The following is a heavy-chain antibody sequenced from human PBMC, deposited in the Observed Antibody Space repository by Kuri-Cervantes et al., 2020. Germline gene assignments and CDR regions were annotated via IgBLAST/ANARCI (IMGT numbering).Heavy chain of an antibody. Sequence: SVKVSCKASGYSLGNYGINWARQAPGQGLEWMGGTIPIFGTANYAQKFQGRVTITADESTSTAYMELSSLRSEDTAVYYCARAHGEGAFDIWGQGTMVTVSS. CDR3: ARAHGEGAFDI. D-gene: IGHD4-17*01. CDR1: GYSLGNYG. J-gene: IGHJ3*02. CDR2: TIPIFGTA. V-gene: IGHV1-69*13.